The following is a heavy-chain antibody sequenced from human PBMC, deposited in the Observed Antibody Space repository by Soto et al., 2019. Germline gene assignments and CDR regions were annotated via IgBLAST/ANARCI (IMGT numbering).Heavy chain of an antibody. D-gene: IGHD5-12*01. CDR2: IHAGNGYT. V-gene: IGHV1-3*01. CDR3: ERVQYSGYDFKLAFDI. J-gene: IGHJ3*02. CDR1: GYTFDNYA. Sequence: QVQLVQSGAQVKKPGASVKVSCKASGYTFDNYALHWVRQAPGRRLEWMGWIHAGNGYTKYSQSVQGRVTITRDTSASTDHMDLSSMRSEATAIYYCERVQYSGYDFKLAFDIWGQGTMVTVSS.